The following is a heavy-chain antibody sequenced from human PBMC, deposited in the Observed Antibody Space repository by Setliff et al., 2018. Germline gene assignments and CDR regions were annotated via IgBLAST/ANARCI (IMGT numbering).Heavy chain of an antibody. Sequence: GGSLRLSCAASGFTFSSYSMNWVRQAPGKGLEWVSSISSSSSYIYYADSVKGRFTTSRDNAKNSLYLQMNSLRAEDTAVYYCARDPKLLSGSQWRAIDYWGQGTLVTVSS. CDR2: ISSSSSYI. CDR1: GFTFSSYS. D-gene: IGHD1-26*01. J-gene: IGHJ4*02. CDR3: ARDPKLLSGSQWRAIDY. V-gene: IGHV3-21*01.